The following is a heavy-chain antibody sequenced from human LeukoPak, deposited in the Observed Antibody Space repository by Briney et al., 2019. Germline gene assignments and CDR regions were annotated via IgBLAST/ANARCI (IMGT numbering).Heavy chain of an antibody. Sequence: SETLSLTCAVYGGSFSGYYWSWIRQPPGKGLEWIGEINHSGSTNYNPSLKSRVTISVDTPKNQFSLKLSSVTAADTAVYYGASNSFDYYGSGSYSVDYWGQGTLVTVSS. J-gene: IGHJ4*02. D-gene: IGHD3-10*01. CDR3: ASNSFDYYGSGSYSVDY. CDR1: GGSFSGYY. CDR2: INHSGST. V-gene: IGHV4-34*01.